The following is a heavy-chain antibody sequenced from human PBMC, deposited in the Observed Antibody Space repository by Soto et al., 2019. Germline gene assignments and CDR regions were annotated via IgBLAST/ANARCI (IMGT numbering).Heavy chain of an antibody. CDR1: GFTFSSYA. Sequence: GGSLRLSCAASGFTFSSYAMHWVRQAPGKGLEYVSAISSNGGSTYYANSVKGRFTISRDNSKNTLYLQMGSLRAEDMAVYYCARGIYGDGYYFDYWGQGTLVTVSS. D-gene: IGHD4-17*01. CDR3: ARGIYGDGYYFDY. CDR2: ISSNGGST. V-gene: IGHV3-64*01. J-gene: IGHJ4*02.